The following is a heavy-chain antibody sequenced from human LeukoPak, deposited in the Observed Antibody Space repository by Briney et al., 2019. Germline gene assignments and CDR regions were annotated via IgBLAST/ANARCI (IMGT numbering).Heavy chain of an antibody. CDR2: ISGSGGTT. V-gene: IGHV3-23*01. Sequence: GGSLRLSCAASGFTFSSYAMSWVRQAPGKGLEWVSAISGSGGTTYYADSVRGRFTISRDNSRNTLYLQMNSLRAEDTALYYCAKALTVYYDSSGYSSGSSGYYGNDAFDFWGQGTMVSVS. J-gene: IGHJ3*01. CDR3: AKALTVYYDSSGYSSGSSGYYGNDAFDF. CDR1: GFTFSSYA. D-gene: IGHD3-22*01.